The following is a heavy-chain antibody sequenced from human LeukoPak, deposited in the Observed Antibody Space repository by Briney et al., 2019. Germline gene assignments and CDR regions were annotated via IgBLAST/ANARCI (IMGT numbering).Heavy chain of an antibody. CDR3: AKAEGYFDAPEGFDP. J-gene: IGHJ5*02. CDR2: ISYDGSNK. D-gene: IGHD3-9*01. CDR1: GFTFSSYG. Sequence: GGSLRLSCAASGFTFSSYGMHWVRQAPGKGLEWVAVISYDGSNKYYADSVKGRFTISRDNSKNTLYLQMNSLRAEDTAVYYCAKAEGYFDAPEGFDPWGQGTLVTVSS. V-gene: IGHV3-30*18.